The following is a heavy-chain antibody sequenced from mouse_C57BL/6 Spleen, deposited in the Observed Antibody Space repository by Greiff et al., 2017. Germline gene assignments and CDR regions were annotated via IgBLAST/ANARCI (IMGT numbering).Heavy chain of an antibody. Sequence: VQLQQSGAELVRPGASVKLSCTASGFNIKDYYMHWVQQRPEQGLEWIGRIDPEDGDTEYAPEFQGKATMTAATSSNTAYLQISSLTSEDTAVYYCTRWVGAMDYWGQGTSVTVSS. CDR1: GFNIKDYY. V-gene: IGHV14-1*01. CDR2: IDPEDGDT. J-gene: IGHJ4*01. D-gene: IGHD1-1*01. CDR3: TRWVGAMDY.